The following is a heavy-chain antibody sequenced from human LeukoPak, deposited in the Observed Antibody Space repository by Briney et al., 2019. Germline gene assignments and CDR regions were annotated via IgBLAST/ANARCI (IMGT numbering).Heavy chain of an antibody. CDR1: GYTFTSYD. J-gene: IGHJ5*02. D-gene: IGHD6-19*01. Sequence: PGASVKVSCKASGYTFTSYDINWVRQATGQGLEWMGWINPNSGYAGYAQKFQGRVTMTRNTSINTAYMDLSSLRSEDTAVYYCARDHLIAVAPTKIDPWGQGTLVTVSS. V-gene: IGHV1-8*01. CDR2: INPNSGYA. CDR3: ARDHLIAVAPTKIDP.